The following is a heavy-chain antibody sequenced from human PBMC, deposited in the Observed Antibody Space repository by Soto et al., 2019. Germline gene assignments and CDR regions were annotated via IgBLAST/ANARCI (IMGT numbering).Heavy chain of an antibody. J-gene: IGHJ4*02. CDR2: INPKSGDT. CDR3: ARVPGHKNSRGDF. V-gene: IGHV1-2*02. CDR1: GYTFTHYF. Sequence: QVRLVQSGPEVRRPGASVTVSCNASGYTFTHYFIHWVRRAPGQGLEWMGYINPKSGDTNYSQTFRGRVSMTVDTSTDTASVGLSSLKSDDTAVYFCARVPGHKNSRGDFWGQGTPITVSS. D-gene: IGHD3-10*01.